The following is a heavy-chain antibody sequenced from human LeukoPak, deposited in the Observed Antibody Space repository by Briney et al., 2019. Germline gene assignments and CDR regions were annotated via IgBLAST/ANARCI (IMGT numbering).Heavy chain of an antibody. CDR3: APYVWGSYRLSRSDP. J-gene: IGHJ5*02. D-gene: IGHD3-16*02. Sequence: AASVKVSCKASGGTFSSYAISWVRQAPGQGLERMGRIIPILGIANYAQKFQGRVTITADKSTSTAYMELSSLRSEDTAVYYCAPYVWGSYRLSRSDPWGQGTLVTVSS. CDR2: IIPILGIA. CDR1: GGTFSSYA. V-gene: IGHV1-69*04.